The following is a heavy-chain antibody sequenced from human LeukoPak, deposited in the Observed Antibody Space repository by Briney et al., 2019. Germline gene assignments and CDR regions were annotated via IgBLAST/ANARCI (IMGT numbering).Heavy chain of an antibody. V-gene: IGHV4-34*01. J-gene: IGHJ4*02. D-gene: IGHD6-13*01. CDR3: ARGAIAAAVPDY. CDR1: GGSFSGYY. CDR2: INHSGST. Sequence: SETLSLTCAVYGGSFSGYYWSWIRQPPGKGLEWIGEINHSGSTNYNPSLKSRVTISVDTSKNQFSLKLSSVTAADTAVYYCARGAIAAAVPDYWGQGTLVTVSS.